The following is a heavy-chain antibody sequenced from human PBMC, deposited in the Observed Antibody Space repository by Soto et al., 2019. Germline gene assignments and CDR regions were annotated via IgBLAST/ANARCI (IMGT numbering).Heavy chain of an antibody. CDR2: IYYSGST. J-gene: IGHJ4*02. CDR1: GGSISSSSYY. D-gene: IGHD2-8*01. Sequence: PSETLSLTCTVSGGSISSSSYYWGWIRQPPGKGLEWIGSIYYSGSTYYNPSLKSRVTISVDTSKNQFSLKLSSVTAADTAVYYCARHSGDCTNGVCYSHPPFDYWGQGTLVTVSS. V-gene: IGHV4-39*01. CDR3: ARHSGDCTNGVCYSHPPFDY.